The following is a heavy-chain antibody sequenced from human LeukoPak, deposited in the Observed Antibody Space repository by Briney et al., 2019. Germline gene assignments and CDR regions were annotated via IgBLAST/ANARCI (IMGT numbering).Heavy chain of an antibody. CDR1: GFTFSGYP. V-gene: IGHV3-30-3*02. D-gene: IGHD5/OR15-5a*01. J-gene: IGHJ4*02. CDR3: AKDRLDY. CDR2: ISYDGSNK. Sequence: PGKSLRLSCAASGFTFSGYPIHWVRQAPGKGLEWVAVISYDGSNKYYADSVKGRFTISRDNSKNTLYLQMNSLRAEDTAVYYCAKDRLDYWGQGTLVTVSS.